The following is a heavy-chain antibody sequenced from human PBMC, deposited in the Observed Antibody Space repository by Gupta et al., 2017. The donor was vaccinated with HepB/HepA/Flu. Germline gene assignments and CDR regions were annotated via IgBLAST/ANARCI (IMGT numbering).Heavy chain of an antibody. Sequence: QVQLVEPGGCVVPPGRSLRLSCAASGFTCIIYVMPWVRQAPGKGLEWVAVISYDGSNKYYADSVKGRFTISRDNSKNTLYLQMNSLRAEDTAVYYCARVSATGTYFDYWGQGTLVTGSS. CDR1: GFTCIIYV. J-gene: IGHJ4*02. D-gene: IGHD1-1*01. V-gene: IGHV3-30-3*01. CDR3: ARVSATGTYFDY. CDR2: ISYDGSNK.